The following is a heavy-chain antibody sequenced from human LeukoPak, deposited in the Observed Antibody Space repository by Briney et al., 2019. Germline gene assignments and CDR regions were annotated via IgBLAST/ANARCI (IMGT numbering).Heavy chain of an antibody. CDR3: ASSGSGCGEFYYYYGMDV. J-gene: IGHJ6*02. CDR1: GGSFSGYY. Sequence: PSETLSLTCAVYGGSFSGYYWSWIRQPPGKGLEWSGEINHSGSTNYNPSLKSRVTISVDTSKNQFSLKLSSVTAADTAVYYCASSGSGCGEFYYYYGMDVWGQGTTVTVSS. D-gene: IGHD3-10*01. V-gene: IGHV4-34*01. CDR2: INHSGST.